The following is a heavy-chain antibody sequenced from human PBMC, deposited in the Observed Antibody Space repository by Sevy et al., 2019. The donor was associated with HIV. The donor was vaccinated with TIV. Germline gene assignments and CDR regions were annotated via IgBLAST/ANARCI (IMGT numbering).Heavy chain of an antibody. CDR2: MNPNSGNT. CDR3: ARAAGSWNYIDAMDG. V-gene: IGHV1-8*01. Sequence: ASVKVSCKASGYTFTSYDINWVRQATGQGLEWMGWMNPNSGNTGYAQKFQGRVTMTRNSSISTAYLEVSSLRLEDTAVYYCARAAGSWNYIDAMDGWGQGTTVTVSS. CDR1: GYTFTSYD. D-gene: IGHD1-7*01. J-gene: IGHJ6*02.